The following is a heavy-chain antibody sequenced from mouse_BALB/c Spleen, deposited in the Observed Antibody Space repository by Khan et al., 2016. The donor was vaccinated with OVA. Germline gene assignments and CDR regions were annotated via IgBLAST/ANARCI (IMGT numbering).Heavy chain of an antibody. J-gene: IGHJ4*01. CDR2: IWAGGGT. CDR3: ARDRHSYGYLYYGMDY. D-gene: IGHD1-2*01. V-gene: IGHV2-9*02. Sequence: QVQLKQSGPGLVAPSQSLSITCSVSGFSLTNYGLHWIRQPPGKGLEWLGVIWAGGGTNSNSSPMSRVRIRKDDFKSQVFLKMSSQQTDDTAMYYWARDRHSYGYLYYGMDYWGQGTSVTVSS. CDR1: GFSLTNYG.